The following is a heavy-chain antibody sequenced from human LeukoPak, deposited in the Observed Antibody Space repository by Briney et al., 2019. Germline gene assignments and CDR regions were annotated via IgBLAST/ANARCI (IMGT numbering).Heavy chain of an antibody. J-gene: IGHJ4*02. CDR2: ISGSGGST. CDR3: AKDKCNYVTSDFDY. D-gene: IGHD4-11*01. V-gene: IGHV3-23*01. CDR1: GFTFSSYA. Sequence: PGGSLRLSCAASGFTFSSYAMSWVRQAPGKGLGGVSAISGSGGSTYYADSVKGRFTISRDNSKNTLYLQMNSLRAEDTAVYYCAKDKCNYVTSDFDYWGQGPLVTVSS.